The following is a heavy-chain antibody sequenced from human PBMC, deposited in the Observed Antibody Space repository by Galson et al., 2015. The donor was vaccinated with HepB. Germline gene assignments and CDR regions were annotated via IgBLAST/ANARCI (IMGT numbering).Heavy chain of an antibody. Sequence: SLRLSCAASGFTFSSYAMSWVRQAPGKGLEWVSAISGSGGSTYYADSVKGRFTISRDNSKNTLYLQMNSLRAEDTAVYYCAKDRGYGDYITNWFDPWGQGTLVTVSS. J-gene: IGHJ5*02. D-gene: IGHD4-17*01. CDR3: AKDRGYGDYITNWFDP. CDR1: GFTFSSYA. CDR2: ISGSGGST. V-gene: IGHV3-23*01.